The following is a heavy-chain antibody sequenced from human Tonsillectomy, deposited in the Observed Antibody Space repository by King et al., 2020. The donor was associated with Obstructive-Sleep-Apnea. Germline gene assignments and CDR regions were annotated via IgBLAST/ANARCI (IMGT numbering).Heavy chain of an antibody. J-gene: IGHJ6*02. V-gene: IGHV3-13*01. CDR2: IGPSGDT. D-gene: IGHD6-13*01. Sequence: VQLVESGGGLVQPGGSLRLSCAASGFTFSKYDMHWVRQATGKGLEWVSAIGPSGDTYYPDSVKGRFTISRENAKNSLYLQVNSLRAGDTAVYYYARAVSSTWDYYYGMDVWGQGTTVTVSS. CDR3: ARAVSSTWDYYYGMDV. CDR1: GFTFSKYD.